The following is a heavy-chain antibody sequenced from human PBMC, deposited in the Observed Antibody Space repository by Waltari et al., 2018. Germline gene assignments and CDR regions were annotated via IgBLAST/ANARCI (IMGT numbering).Heavy chain of an antibody. D-gene: IGHD6-19*01. CDR1: GGSISSHY. CDR2: IDYSGSH. J-gene: IGHJ2*01. V-gene: IGHV4-59*11. Sequence: QVQLQESGPGLVKPSETLSLTCTVSGGSISSHYWSWIRQPPGKGLEWIGYIDYSGSHNYNPPPKSRVTISVDTSKNQFSLKLSSVTAADTAVYYCARDTRYSSGWNWYFDLWGRGTLVTVSS. CDR3: ARDTRYSSGWNWYFDL.